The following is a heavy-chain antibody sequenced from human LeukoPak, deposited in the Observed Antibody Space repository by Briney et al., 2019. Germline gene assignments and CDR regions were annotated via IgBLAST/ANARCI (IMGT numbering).Heavy chain of an antibody. Sequence: GGSLRLSCAASGFTFSSYGMHWVRQAPGKGLEWVAYIQYDGSNEQYADSVRGRFSISRDSSKNTLYLQMNSLRAEDTAVYYCAKDHSSAYYFDYWGQGTLVTVSS. CDR1: GFTFSSYG. CDR2: IQYDGSNE. CDR3: AKDHSSAYYFDY. D-gene: IGHD6-19*01. V-gene: IGHV3-30*02. J-gene: IGHJ4*02.